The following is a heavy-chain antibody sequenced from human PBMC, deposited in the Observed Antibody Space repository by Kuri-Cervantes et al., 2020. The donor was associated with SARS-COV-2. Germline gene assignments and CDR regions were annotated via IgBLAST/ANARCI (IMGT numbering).Heavy chain of an antibody. CDR1: GYTFTGYY. V-gene: IGHV1-2*02. CDR2: INPNTGGP. D-gene: IGHD5-12*01. CDR3: ARDSVATIEGYYYYYMDV. Sequence: ASVKVSCKASGYTFTGYYIHWVRQAPGQGLEWMGWINPNTGGPNYAQKFQGRVTMTRDTSISTAYTELSRLRSDDTAVYYCARDSVATIEGYYYYYMDVWGKGTTVTVSS. J-gene: IGHJ6*03.